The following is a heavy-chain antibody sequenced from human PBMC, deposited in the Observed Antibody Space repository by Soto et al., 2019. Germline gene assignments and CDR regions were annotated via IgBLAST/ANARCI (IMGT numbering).Heavy chain of an antibody. J-gene: IGHJ4*02. Sequence: QVQLVESGGGVVQPGRSLRLSCAASGFTFSSYGMHCVRQAPGKGLEWVAVIWYDGSNKYYADSVEGRFTISRDNSKNTLYLQMNSLRAEDTAVYYCATDYYRSTFDYGGQGTLVTVSS. V-gene: IGHV3-33*01. CDR2: IWYDGSNK. D-gene: IGHD3-22*01. CDR3: ATDYYRSTFDY. CDR1: GFTFSSYG.